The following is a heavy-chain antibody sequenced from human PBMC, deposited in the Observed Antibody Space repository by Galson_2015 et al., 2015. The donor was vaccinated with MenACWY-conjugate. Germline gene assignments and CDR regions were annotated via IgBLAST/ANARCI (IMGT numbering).Heavy chain of an antibody. D-gene: IGHD6-6*01. CDR2: IYSGGFT. J-gene: IGHJ3*02. CDR3: AREYNSSLGFAFDI. Sequence: SLRLSCAASGFTVRSNYMNWVRQAPGKGLEWVSVIYSGGFTYYADSVKGRFTISRDNSKNTLFLQMNSLRAEDTAVYYCAREYNSSLGFAFDIWGQGTMVTVSS. CDR1: GFTVRSNY. V-gene: IGHV3-53*01.